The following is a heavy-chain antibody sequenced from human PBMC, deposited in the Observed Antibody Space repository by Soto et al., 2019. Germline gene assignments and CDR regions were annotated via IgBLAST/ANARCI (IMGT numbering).Heavy chain of an antibody. CDR3: ARVDRDGYRRRVDY. CDR1: GGSVSSGSYY. CDR2: IYYSGST. J-gene: IGHJ4*02. D-gene: IGHD5-12*01. V-gene: IGHV4-61*01. Sequence: SETLSLTCTVSGGSVSSGSYYWSWIRQPPGKGLEWIGYIYYSGSTNYNPSLKSRVTISVDTSKNQFSLKLSSVTAADTAVYNCARVDRDGYRRRVDYWGQGTLVTVSS.